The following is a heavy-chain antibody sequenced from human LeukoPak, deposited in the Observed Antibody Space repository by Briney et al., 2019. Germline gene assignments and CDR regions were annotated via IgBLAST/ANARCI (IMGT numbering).Heavy chain of an antibody. J-gene: IGHJ4*02. CDR2: IWYDGSNK. D-gene: IGHD3-3*01. Sequence: QPGGSLRLSCAASGFTFSSYGMHWVRQAPGKGLEWVAVIWYDGSNKYYADSVKGRFTISRDNSKNTLYLQMNSLRAEDTAVYYCAKYQGFLETITHFDYWGQGTLVTVSS. CDR1: GFTFSSYG. CDR3: AKYQGFLETITHFDY. V-gene: IGHV3-33*06.